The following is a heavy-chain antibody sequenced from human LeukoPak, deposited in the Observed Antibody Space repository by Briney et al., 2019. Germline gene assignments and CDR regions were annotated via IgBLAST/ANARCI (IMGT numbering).Heavy chain of an antibody. V-gene: IGHV3-23*01. J-gene: IGHJ4*02. CDR3: ARVKYYYDSSGYYEYYFDY. Sequence: GGSLRLSCAASGFTFSSYGMSWVRQAPGKGLEWASAISGSGGTIYYADSVKGRFTISRDNAKNSLYLQMNSLRAEDTAVYFCARVKYYYDSSGYYEYYFDYWGQGTLVTVSS. CDR2: ISGSGGTI. D-gene: IGHD3-22*01. CDR1: GFTFSSYG.